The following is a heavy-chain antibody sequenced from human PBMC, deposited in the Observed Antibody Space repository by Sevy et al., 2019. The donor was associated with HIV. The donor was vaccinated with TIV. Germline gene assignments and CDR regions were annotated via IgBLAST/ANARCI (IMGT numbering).Heavy chain of an antibody. Sequence: GGSLRLSCAASGFTFSPYAMHWVRQGPGKGLEWVATISSDGSTRSYVESVKGRFSISRDNSKNTLYLQMNNLTPEDTAVFYCAKEGYYYDSRSSDWFDPWGQGTLVTVSS. D-gene: IGHD3-22*01. CDR2: ISSDGSTR. CDR3: AKEGYYYDSRSSDWFDP. J-gene: IGHJ5*02. V-gene: IGHV3-30*18. CDR1: GFTFSPYA.